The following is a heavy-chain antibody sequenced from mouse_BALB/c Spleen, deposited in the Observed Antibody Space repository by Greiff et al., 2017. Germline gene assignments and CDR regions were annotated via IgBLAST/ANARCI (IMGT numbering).Heavy chain of an antibody. V-gene: IGHV1-80*01. Sequence: QVQLQQSGAELVRPGSSVKISCKASGYAFSSYWMNWVKQRPGQGLEWIGQIYPGDGDTNYNGKFKGKATLTADKSSSTAYMQLSSLTSEDSAVYFCAIPVVADGFAYWGQGTLVTVSA. CDR2: IYPGDGDT. CDR3: AIPVVADGFAY. J-gene: IGHJ3*01. D-gene: IGHD1-1*01. CDR1: GYAFSSYW.